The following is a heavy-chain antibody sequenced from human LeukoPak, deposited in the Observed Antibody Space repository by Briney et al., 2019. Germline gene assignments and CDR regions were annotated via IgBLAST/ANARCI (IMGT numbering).Heavy chain of an antibody. Sequence: GGSLRLSCAASGFTFSNYWMSWVRQAPGKGLEWVAKIKQDGSEKYYVDSVKGRFTISRDNAKNSLSLQMNSLRAEDTAVYYCARDQGYCTSASCCGDAFGVWGQGSMISVPS. J-gene: IGHJ3*01. D-gene: IGHD2-2*01. V-gene: IGHV3-7*01. CDR1: GFTFSNYW. CDR2: IKQDGSEK. CDR3: ARDQGYCTSASCCGDAFGV.